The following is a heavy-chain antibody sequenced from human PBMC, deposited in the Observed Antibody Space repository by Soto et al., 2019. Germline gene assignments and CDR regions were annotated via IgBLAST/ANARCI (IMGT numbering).Heavy chain of an antibody. CDR2: INHSGST. J-gene: IGHJ5*02. D-gene: IGHD2-2*01. V-gene: IGHV4-34*01. CDR1: GGSFSGYY. CDR3: ARAERKYCSSTSCYSAGRLSWFDP. Sequence: QVQLQQWGAGLLKPSETLSLTCAVYGGSFSGYYWSWIRQPPGKGLEWIGEINHSGSTNYNPSLKSRVTRSVDTSKNQFSLKLSSVTAADTAVYYCARAERKYCSSTSCYSAGRLSWFDPWGQGTLVTVSS.